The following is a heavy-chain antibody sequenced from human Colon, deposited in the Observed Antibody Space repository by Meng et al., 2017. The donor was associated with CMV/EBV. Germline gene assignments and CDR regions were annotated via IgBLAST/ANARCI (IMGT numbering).Heavy chain of an antibody. Sequence: ASVKVSCKSSGYTFTDYYIHWVRQAPGQGLEWVGWINPYSGVTSYAQKFQGRVTMTRDTSITTAYMELTRLTSDDTARYYCAKAVAASDYYYRGMDVGGQGTTVTVSS. CDR2: INPYSGVT. CDR3: AKAVAASDYYYRGMDV. D-gene: IGHD6-19*01. CDR1: GYTFTDYY. J-gene: IGHJ6*02. V-gene: IGHV1-2*02.